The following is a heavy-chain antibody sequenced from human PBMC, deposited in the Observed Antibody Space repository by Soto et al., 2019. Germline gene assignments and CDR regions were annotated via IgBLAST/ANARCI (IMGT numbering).Heavy chain of an antibody. CDR1: GFTFINFA. D-gene: IGHD3-3*01. CDR2: ISGNGIST. CDR3: AKVLDPDFWGPSHGWFDS. V-gene: IGHV3-23*04. Sequence: EVQLVESGGGLVHPEGSLRLSCAASGFTFINFAMTWVRQAPGKGLEWVSAISGNGISTYYADSVKGRFTISRDNSKDMVNLQMHSMSADDTAVYYCAKVLDPDFWGPSHGWFDSWGQGVLVTVSS. J-gene: IGHJ5*01.